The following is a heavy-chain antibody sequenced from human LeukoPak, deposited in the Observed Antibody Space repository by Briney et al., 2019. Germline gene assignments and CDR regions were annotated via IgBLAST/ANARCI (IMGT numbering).Heavy chain of an antibody. CDR1: GFTFSGYA. V-gene: IGHV3-23*01. Sequence: SGGSLRLSCAASGFTFSGYAMAWVRQAPGKGLEWVSAISGSRNNTYYADSVKGRFTISRDNSKNTLYLQMNSLRAEDTAVYYCAKWGCSGGTCYPFDYWGQGTLVTVSS. CDR2: ISGSRNNT. D-gene: IGHD2-15*01. CDR3: AKWGCSGGTCYPFDY. J-gene: IGHJ4*02.